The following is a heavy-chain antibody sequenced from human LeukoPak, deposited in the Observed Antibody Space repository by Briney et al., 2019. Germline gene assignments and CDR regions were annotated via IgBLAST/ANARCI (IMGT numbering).Heavy chain of an antibody. D-gene: IGHD6-13*01. J-gene: IGHJ5*02. CDR3: ARARIAAAGTFDP. CDR2: MNPNSGNT. CDR1: GYTFTSYD. V-gene: IGHV1-8*01. Sequence: ASVKVSCKASGYTFTSYDINWVRQATGQGLEWMGWMNPNSGNTGYAQKFQGRVTMTRNTSISTAYMELSSLRSDDTAVYYCARARIAAAGTFDPWGQGTLVTVSS.